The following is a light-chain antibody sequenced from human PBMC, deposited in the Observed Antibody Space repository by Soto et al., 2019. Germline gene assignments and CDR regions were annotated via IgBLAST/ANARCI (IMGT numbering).Light chain of an antibody. CDR1: GNDVGAYNY. Sequence: QSALTQPRSVSGSPGQSVTISCTGTGNDVGAYNYVSWYQQHPGRPPKLMIYDVTKSPSGLPERFACSKSGNTASLTISGLQAEDEAAYFCCSYAGGYINLFGPGTKLTVL. CDR3: CSYAGGYINL. V-gene: IGLV2-11*01. J-gene: IGLJ1*01. CDR2: DVT.